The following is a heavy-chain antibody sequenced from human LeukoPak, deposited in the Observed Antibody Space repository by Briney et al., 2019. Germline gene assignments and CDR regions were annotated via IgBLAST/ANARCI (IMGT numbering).Heavy chain of an antibody. CDR3: TRDIPPYYDFWSGYSNEDY. CDR2: INPSGGST. Sequence: GASVKVSCKASGYTFTSYYMHWVRQAPGQGLEWMGIINPSGGSTSYAQKFQGRVTMTRDTSTSTVYMELSSLRSEDTAVYYCTRDIPPYYDFWSGYSNEDYWGQGTLVTVSS. D-gene: IGHD3-3*01. CDR1: GYTFTSYY. J-gene: IGHJ4*02. V-gene: IGHV1-46*01.